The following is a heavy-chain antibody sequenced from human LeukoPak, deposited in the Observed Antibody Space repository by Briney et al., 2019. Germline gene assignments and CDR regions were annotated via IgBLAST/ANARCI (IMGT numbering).Heavy chain of an antibody. Sequence: WETLSLTCSVSGGSISIYYWSWLRQPPGKGLEWIGYIYYSGTTNYNPSLKSRVTMSVDTSKNQFSLKLSSVTAADTAVYYCARVPREDWFDPWGQGTLVTVSS. D-gene: IGHD6-6*01. CDR2: IYYSGTT. V-gene: IGHV4-59*12. J-gene: IGHJ5*02. CDR3: ARVPREDWFDP. CDR1: GGSISIYY.